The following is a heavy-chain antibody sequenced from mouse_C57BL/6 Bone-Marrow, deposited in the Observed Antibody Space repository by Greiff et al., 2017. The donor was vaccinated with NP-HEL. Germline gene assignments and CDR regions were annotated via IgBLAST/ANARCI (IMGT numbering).Heavy chain of an antibody. J-gene: IGHJ1*03. CDR3: ARQSGSNWYFDV. CDR2: ISSGGSY. D-gene: IGHD1-1*01. CDR1: GFTFSSYG. Sequence: EVKLMESGGDLVKPGGSLKLSCAASGFTFSSYGMSWVRQTPDKRLEWVATISSGGSYTISRDNAKNTLYLQMSSLKSEDTAMYYCARQSGSNWYFDVWGTGTTVTVSS. V-gene: IGHV5-6*01.